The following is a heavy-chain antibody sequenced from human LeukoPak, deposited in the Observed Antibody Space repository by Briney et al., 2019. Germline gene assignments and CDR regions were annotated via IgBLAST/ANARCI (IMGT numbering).Heavy chain of an antibody. CDR1: GFTFSSYG. V-gene: IGHV3-64D*06. J-gene: IGHJ3*02. CDR3: VKGITVAGNGAFHI. D-gene: IGHD6-19*01. CDR2: ISNNGGST. Sequence: GGSLRLSCSASGFTFSSYGMHWVRQTPGKGLEYVSAISNNGGSTYYADSVKGRFNSSRDNSKNTLHLQMSSLRAEDTAVYYCVKGITVAGNGAFHIWGQGTMVTVSS.